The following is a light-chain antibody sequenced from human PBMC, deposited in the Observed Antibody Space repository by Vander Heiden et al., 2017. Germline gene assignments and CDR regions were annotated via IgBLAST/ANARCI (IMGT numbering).Light chain of an antibody. V-gene: IGLV1-51*02. CDR1: SSNIGKNY. J-gene: IGLJ3*02. CDR2: ENN. CDR3: GTWDTSLSAGV. Sequence: QSVLTHPPSVSAAPGQKVPIYCSGSSSNIGKNYVSWYHQVPATAPKLLIYENNKPPSGIPDRFSSSKSGTSTTLGITGLQTGDEGAYYCGTWDTSLSAGVFGGGTKLTVL.